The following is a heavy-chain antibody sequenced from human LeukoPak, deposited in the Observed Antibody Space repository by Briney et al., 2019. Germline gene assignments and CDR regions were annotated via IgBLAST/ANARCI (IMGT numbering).Heavy chain of an antibody. D-gene: IGHD3-3*01. Sequence: SETLSLTCTVSNGPINTYQWSWIRQPPGKGLEWIGNIHYSGSANYNPSLKSRVTISVDTSKNQFSLKLSSVTAADTAVYYCARESYDFWSGRYYYMDVWGKGTTVTVSS. CDR3: ARESYDFWSGRYYYMDV. CDR1: NGPINTYQ. V-gene: IGHV4-59*01. CDR2: IHYSGSA. J-gene: IGHJ6*03.